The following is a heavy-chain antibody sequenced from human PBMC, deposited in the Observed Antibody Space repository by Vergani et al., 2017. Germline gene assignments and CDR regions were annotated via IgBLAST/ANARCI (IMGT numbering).Heavy chain of an antibody. V-gene: IGHV4-4*07. CDR3: ARGSSWDNYYYYYMDV. J-gene: IGHJ6*03. CDR2: IYTSGST. D-gene: IGHD6-6*01. CDR1: GGSISSYY. Sequence: QVQLQESGPGLVKPSETLSLTCTVSGGSISSYYWSWIRQPAGKGLEWIGRIYTSGSTNYNPSLKSRVTMSVDTSKNQFSLKLSSLTAADTAVYYCARGSSWDNYYYYYMDVWGKGTTVTVSS.